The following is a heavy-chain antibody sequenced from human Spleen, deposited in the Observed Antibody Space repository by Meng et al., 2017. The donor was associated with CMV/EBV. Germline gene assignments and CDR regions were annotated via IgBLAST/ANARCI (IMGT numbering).Heavy chain of an antibody. V-gene: IGHV4-4*07. D-gene: IGHD2-15*01. J-gene: IGHJ4*02. CDR3: ARDGGYHRAAGPY. CDR1: GGSTRSYF. CDR2: IYPSGST. Sequence: GLLQESGSGPVQPYGTLCFTCHVAGGSTRSYFWSSVLQHAGKGLDWIGRIYPSGSTNSNPSLKSRVTMSVDTSKNQFSLKLSSVTVAATAVYYCARDGGYHRAAGPYWGQGTLVTVSS.